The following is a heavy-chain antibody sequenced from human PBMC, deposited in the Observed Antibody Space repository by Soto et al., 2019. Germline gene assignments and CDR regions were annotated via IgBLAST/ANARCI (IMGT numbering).Heavy chain of an antibody. CDR2: IYHSGST. CDR3: ARGMTTVTTLDY. CDR1: GGSISSGGYS. D-gene: IGHD4-4*01. Sequence: TSETLSLTCAVSGGSISSGGYSWSWIRQPPGKGLEWVGYIYHSGSTYYNPSLKSRVTISVDRSKNQFSLKLSSVTAADTAVYYCARGMTTVTTLDYWGQGTLVTVSS. V-gene: IGHV4-30-2*01. J-gene: IGHJ4*02.